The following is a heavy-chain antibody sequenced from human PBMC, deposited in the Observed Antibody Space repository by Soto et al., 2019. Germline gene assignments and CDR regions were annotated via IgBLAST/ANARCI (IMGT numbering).Heavy chain of an antibody. V-gene: IGHV4-30-2*06. CDR3: ARAPPGPSPRWVL. D-gene: IGHD3-10*01. CDR1: VGSSSSGGYS. J-gene: IGHJ6*02. Sequence: TLSLTCTVSVGSSSSGGYSWSWILQSPEKGLEWLGCIYPTGSTYYHPSLKSRVTISIDTSRNQFSLNLTSVTAADTAVYYCARAPPGPSPRWVLWGQGTTVTVSS. CDR2: IYPTGST.